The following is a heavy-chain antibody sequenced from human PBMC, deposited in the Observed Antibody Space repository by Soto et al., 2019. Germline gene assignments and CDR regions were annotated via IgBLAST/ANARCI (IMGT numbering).Heavy chain of an antibody. CDR2: IIPIFGTA. CDR1: GGTFSSYA. D-gene: IGHD4-4*01. J-gene: IGHJ6*02. CDR3: ARKYSNPNPEYYYYYYGMDV. Sequence: QVQLVQSGAEVKKPGSSVKVSCKASGGTFSSYAISWVRQAPGQGLEWMGGIIPIFGTANYAQKFQGRVTITADEATSTAYMELSSLRSEDTALYYCARKYSNPNPEYYYYYYGMDVWGQGTTVTVSS. V-gene: IGHV1-69*01.